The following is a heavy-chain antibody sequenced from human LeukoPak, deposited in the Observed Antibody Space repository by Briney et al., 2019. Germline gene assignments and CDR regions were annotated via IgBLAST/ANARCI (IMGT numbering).Heavy chain of an antibody. Sequence: ASVKVSCKASGYTFTSYDINWVRQATGQGLEWMGWMNPNSGDTGYPQKFQGRVTMTRDTSITTAYMELSSLRSEDTAAYYCARSGFGSGISFDLWGQGTLVTVSS. CDR1: GYTFTSYD. V-gene: IGHV1-8*01. CDR2: MNPNSGDT. J-gene: IGHJ5*02. CDR3: ARSGFGSGISFDL. D-gene: IGHD3-10*01.